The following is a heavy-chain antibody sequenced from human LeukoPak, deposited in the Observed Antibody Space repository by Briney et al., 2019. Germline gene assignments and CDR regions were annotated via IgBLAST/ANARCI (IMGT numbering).Heavy chain of an antibody. V-gene: IGHV4-4*07. Sequence: TSETLSLTCTVSGGSITGYYWNWIRQPAGQGLEWLGRVYSRGVGNYNPSLTSRVTMSVDTSKNQFSLTLTSLTAADTGVNYCAREEFLHEIDSSGYFVYWGQGTLVTVSS. J-gene: IGHJ4*02. CDR1: GGSITGYY. D-gene: IGHD3-22*01. CDR3: AREEFLHEIDSSGYFVY. CDR2: VYSRGVG.